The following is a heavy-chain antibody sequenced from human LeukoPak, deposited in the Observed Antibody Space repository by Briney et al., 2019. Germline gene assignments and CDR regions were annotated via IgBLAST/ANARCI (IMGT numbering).Heavy chain of an antibody. D-gene: IGHD3-3*01. CDR2: INPNSGGT. CDR1: GYTFTGHY. CDR3: AREELLRFSYPLDY. J-gene: IGHJ4*02. Sequence: ASVKVSCKASGYTFTGHYMHWVRQAPGQGLEWMGWINPNSGGTNYAQKFQGRVTMTRDTSISTAYMELSRLRSDDTAVYYCAREELLRFSYPLDYWGQGTLVTVSS. V-gene: IGHV1-2*02.